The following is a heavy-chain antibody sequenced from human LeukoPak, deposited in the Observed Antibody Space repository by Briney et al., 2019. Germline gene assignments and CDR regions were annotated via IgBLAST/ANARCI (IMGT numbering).Heavy chain of an antibody. CDR3: ASDQLGGGSGSYYNNDY. J-gene: IGHJ4*02. V-gene: IGHV1-3*01. Sequence: ASVKVSCKASGYTFTSYAMHWVRQAPGQRLEWMGCINAGNGNTKYSQKFQGRVTITRDTSASTAYMELSSLRSEDTAVYYCASDQLGGGSGSYYNNDYWGQGTLVTVSS. CDR2: INAGNGNT. CDR1: GYTFTSYA. D-gene: IGHD3-10*01.